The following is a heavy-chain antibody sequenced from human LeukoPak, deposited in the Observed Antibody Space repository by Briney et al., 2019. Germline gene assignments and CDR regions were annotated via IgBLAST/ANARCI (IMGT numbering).Heavy chain of an antibody. V-gene: IGHV3-23*01. CDR1: GFTFSSYG. Sequence: GGSLRLSCAASGFTFSSYGMHWVRQAPGKGLEWVSGISGRGGSTSYADSVKGRFTISRDISKNTLYLQMSSLRAEDTAVYYCARVSLNYYDSSGIFDYWGQGALVTVSS. CDR2: ISGRGGST. J-gene: IGHJ4*02. D-gene: IGHD3-22*01. CDR3: ARVSLNYYDSSGIFDY.